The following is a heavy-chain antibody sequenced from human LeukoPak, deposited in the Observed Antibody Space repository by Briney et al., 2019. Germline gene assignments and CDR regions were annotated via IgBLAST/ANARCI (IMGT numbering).Heavy chain of an antibody. CDR3: ARELGILDY. CDR2: INHSGST. J-gene: IGHJ4*02. D-gene: IGHD3-10*01. Sequence: SETLSLTCAVYGGSFSGYYWSWIRQPPGKGLEWIGEINHSGSTNYNPSLKSRVTISVDTSKNQFSLKLSSVTAADTAVYYCARELGILDYWGQGTLVTVSS. V-gene: IGHV4-34*01. CDR1: GGSFSGYY.